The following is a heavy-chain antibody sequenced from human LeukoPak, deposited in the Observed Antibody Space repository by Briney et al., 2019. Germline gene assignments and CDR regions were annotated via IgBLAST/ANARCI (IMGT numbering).Heavy chain of an antibody. CDR3: ARDPPYSGSYFQH. CDR1: GFTFSSYS. Sequence: KPGGSLRLSCAASGFTFSSYSMNWVRQAPGKGLEWVSSISSSSSYIYYADSVKGRFTISRDNAKNSLYLQMNSLRAEDTAVYYCARDPPYSGSYFQHWGQGTLVTVSS. CDR2: ISSSSSYI. D-gene: IGHD1-26*01. V-gene: IGHV3-21*01. J-gene: IGHJ1*01.